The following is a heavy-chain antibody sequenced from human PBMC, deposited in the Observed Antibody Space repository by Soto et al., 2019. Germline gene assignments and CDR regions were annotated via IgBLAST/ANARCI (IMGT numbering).Heavy chain of an antibody. J-gene: IGHJ6*04. CDR2: IYPGDSDT. Sequence: GESLKISCKGSGYSFTSYWIGWVRQMPGKGLEWMGIIYPGDSDTRYSPSFQGQVTISADKSISTAYLQWSSLKASDTAMYYCARHRPVTTSSYYYYGMDVWGKGTTVTVSS. CDR3: ARHRPVTTSSYYYYGMDV. D-gene: IGHD4-17*01. V-gene: IGHV5-51*01. CDR1: GYSFTSYW.